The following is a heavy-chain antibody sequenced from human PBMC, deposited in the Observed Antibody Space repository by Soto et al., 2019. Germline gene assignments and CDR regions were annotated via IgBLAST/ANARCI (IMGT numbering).Heavy chain of an antibody. CDR2: ISSSGRTI. CDR3: ARSLNYYDDDDYQRSFYLDY. D-gene: IGHD3-22*01. J-gene: IGHJ4*02. CDR1: GFIFSAYS. Sequence: GSLRLSCTASGFIFSAYSMNWVRQAPGKGLEWVSYISSSGRTIDYTDSVKGRFTVSRDSAKNSLHLQMNGLRDEDTAVYYCARSLNYYDDDDYQRSFYLDYWGQGALVTVSS. V-gene: IGHV3-48*02.